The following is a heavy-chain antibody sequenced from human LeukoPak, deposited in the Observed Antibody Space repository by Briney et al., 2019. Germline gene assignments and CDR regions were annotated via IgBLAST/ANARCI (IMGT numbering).Heavy chain of an antibody. CDR1: GYTFTSYG. V-gene: IGHV1-18*01. D-gene: IGHD2-2*01. Sequence: GASVKVSCKASGYTFTSYGISWVRQAPGQGLECMGWISAYNGNTNYAQKLQGRVTMTTDTSTSTAYMELRSLRSDDTAVYYCARDIVVVPAADYGMDVWGQGTTVTVSS. J-gene: IGHJ6*02. CDR2: ISAYNGNT. CDR3: ARDIVVVPAADYGMDV.